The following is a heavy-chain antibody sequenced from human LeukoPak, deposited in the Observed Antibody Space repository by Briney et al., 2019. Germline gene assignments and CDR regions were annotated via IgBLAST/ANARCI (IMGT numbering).Heavy chain of an antibody. D-gene: IGHD6-6*01. Sequence: ASVKVSCKASGGTFSRNVIRWVGQAPGQGLEWMGGLIPFFGTAKYAQKFRGRVTITADESTRTLYMGLCSLRSEHTAVYYCAEGPSDYISSSVYYFYGIYVCGQGPTVTVSS. CDR1: GGTFSRNV. CDR2: LIPFFGTA. CDR3: AEGPSDYISSSVYYFYGIYV. J-gene: IGHJ6*02. V-gene: IGHV1-69*13.